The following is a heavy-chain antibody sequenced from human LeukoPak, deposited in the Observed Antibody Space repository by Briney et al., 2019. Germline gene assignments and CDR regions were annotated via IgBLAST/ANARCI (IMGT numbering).Heavy chain of an antibody. V-gene: IGHV3-23*01. D-gene: IGHD3-22*01. CDR2: ISGSGGST. J-gene: IGHJ4*02. CDR3: AKDQDYYDSSGYSGNDY. Sequence: PGGSLRLSCAASGFTFSSYAMSWVRQAPGKGLEWVSAISGSGGSTYYADSVKGRFTISRDNSKNTLYLQMNSLRAEDTAVYYCAKDQDYYDSSGYSGNDYWGQGTLVTVSS. CDR1: GFTFSSYA.